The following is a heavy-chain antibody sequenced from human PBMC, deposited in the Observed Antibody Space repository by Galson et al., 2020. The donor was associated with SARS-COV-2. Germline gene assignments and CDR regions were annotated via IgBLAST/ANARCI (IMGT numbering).Heavy chain of an antibody. CDR2: ISSSSSYI. V-gene: IGHV3-21*01. CDR1: GFTFSSYS. Sequence: GGSLRLSCAASGFTFSSYSMNWVRQAPGKGLEWVSSISSSSSYIYYADSVKGRFTISRDNAKNSLYLQMNSLRAEDTAVYYGASNPGTTVGIYYYYGMDVWGQGTTVTVSS. J-gene: IGHJ6*02. D-gene: IGHD4-17*01. CDR3: ASNPGTTVGIYYYYGMDV.